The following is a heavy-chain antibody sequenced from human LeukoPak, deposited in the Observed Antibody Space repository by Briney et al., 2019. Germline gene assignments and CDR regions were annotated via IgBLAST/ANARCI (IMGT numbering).Heavy chain of an antibody. J-gene: IGHJ4*02. CDR3: ARHARSDYANAKFDY. Sequence: SETLSLTCTVSGDSISTYYWSWIRQPPGKGLEWIGYISNSVYTNYNPSLTSRVTMSVDTSKNQFSLKLTSVAAADTAVYYCARHARSDYANAKFDYWGQGALVTVSS. D-gene: IGHD6-25*01. CDR2: ISNSVYT. CDR1: GDSISTYY. V-gene: IGHV4-59*08.